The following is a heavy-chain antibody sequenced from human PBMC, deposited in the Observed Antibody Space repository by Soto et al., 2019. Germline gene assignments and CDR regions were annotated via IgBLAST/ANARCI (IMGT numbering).Heavy chain of an antibody. D-gene: IGHD2-15*01. V-gene: IGHV3-13*01. J-gene: IGHJ3*02. CDR1: GFTLSTYGMHWHD. CDR2: LSYAGDT. Sequence: PGGSLRLSCAASGFTLSTYGMHWHDMHWVRQATGKGLEWVASLSYAGDTYYPGSVKGRFTVSRESAKNSLYLQMNSLTAGDTAVYYCARDEVEVESWAFGIWGQGTMVNVSS. CDR3: ARDEVEVESWAFGI.